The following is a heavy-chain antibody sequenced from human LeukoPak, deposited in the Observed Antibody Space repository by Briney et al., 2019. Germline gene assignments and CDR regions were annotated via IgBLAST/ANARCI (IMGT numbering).Heavy chain of an antibody. CDR3: ARVSYGSGSYHIDY. D-gene: IGHD3-10*01. Sequence: SGTPSLTCTVSGGSISSYYWRWIRQPPGKGPGGIGYIYYSGSTNYNPSLKSRVTISVDTSKNQFSLKLSSVTAADTAVYYCARVSYGSGSYHIDYWGQGTLVTVSS. J-gene: IGHJ4*02. CDR2: IYYSGST. V-gene: IGHV4-59*01. CDR1: GGSISSYY.